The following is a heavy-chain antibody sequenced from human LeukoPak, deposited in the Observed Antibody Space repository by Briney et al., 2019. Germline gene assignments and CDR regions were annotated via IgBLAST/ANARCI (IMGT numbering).Heavy chain of an antibody. CDR3: ARDGGAPLSL. CDR2: VYYSGST. J-gene: IGHJ4*02. D-gene: IGHD3-16*01. Sequence: PSETLSLTCTVSGYSISSGYYWSWIRQPPGKGLEWIGYVYYSGSTNYNPSLKRRVTMSVDTSKNQFSLRLSSVTAADTAVYYCARDGGAPLSLWGQGTLVTVSS. CDR1: GYSISSGYY. V-gene: IGHV4-61*01.